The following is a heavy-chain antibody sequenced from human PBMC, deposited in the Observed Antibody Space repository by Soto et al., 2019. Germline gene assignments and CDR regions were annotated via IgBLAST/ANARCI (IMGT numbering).Heavy chain of an antibody. J-gene: IGHJ5*02. Sequence: VSSVKVSCKASGYTFTSYDINWVRQATGQGLEWMGWMNPNSGNTGYAQKFQGRVTMTRNTSISTAYMELSSLRSEDTAVYYCARQSVGHYDSSAFHLRFNWFDPWGQGTLVTVSS. V-gene: IGHV1-8*01. CDR1: GYTFTSYD. CDR3: ARQSVGHYDSSAFHLRFNWFDP. D-gene: IGHD3-22*01. CDR2: MNPNSGNT.